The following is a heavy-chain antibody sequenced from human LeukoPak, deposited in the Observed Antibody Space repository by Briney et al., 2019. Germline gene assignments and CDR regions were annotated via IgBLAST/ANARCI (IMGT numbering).Heavy chain of an antibody. CDR1: GFTFTTYA. J-gene: IGHJ3*02. D-gene: IGHD3-3*01. Sequence: GGSLRLSCAASGFTFTTYAMTWVRQAPGKGLEWVSAISGSGGNTQYADSVKGRFTITRDNSKNTLYLQMNSLRAEDTAVYYCAKDGGIWGQGTMVTVSS. CDR3: AKDGGI. V-gene: IGHV3-23*01. CDR2: ISGSGGNT.